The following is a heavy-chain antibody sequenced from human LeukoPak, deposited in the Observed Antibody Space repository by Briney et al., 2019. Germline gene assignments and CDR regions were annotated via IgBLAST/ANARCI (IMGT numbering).Heavy chain of an antibody. CDR2: IRGSGGTT. Sequence: GSLRLSCAASGFTFSSYAMSWVRQAPGKGLEWVSTIRGSGGTTYYADSVKGRFTISRDNSKNTLYLQMNSLRAEDTAVYYCARDARDGYGGNPFDYWGQGTLVTVSS. J-gene: IGHJ4*02. CDR1: GFTFSSYA. CDR3: ARDARDGYGGNPFDY. V-gene: IGHV3-23*01. D-gene: IGHD4-23*01.